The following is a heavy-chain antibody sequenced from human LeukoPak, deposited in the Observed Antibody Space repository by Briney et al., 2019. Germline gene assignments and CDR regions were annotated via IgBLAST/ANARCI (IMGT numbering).Heavy chain of an antibody. D-gene: IGHD2-15*01. Sequence: GRSLRLSCAASVFTFSSYAMHWVRQAPAKGLEWVAVISYDGSIKFYADSVKGRLTISRDNSKNTLYLQMNSLRPEDTSVYYCARGGDLGYCSGGSCFSVDYWGQGTLVTVSS. V-gene: IGHV3-30-3*01. CDR3: ARGGDLGYCSGGSCFSVDY. J-gene: IGHJ4*02. CDR1: VFTFSSYA. CDR2: ISYDGSIK.